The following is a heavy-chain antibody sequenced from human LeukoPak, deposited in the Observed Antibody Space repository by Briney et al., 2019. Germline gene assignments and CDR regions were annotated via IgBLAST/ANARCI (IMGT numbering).Heavy chain of an antibody. CDR2: ISSSGSYI. V-gene: IGHV3-21*01. Sequence: GGSLRLSCAASGFSFSSYSMNWVRQAPGKELEWVSSISSSGSYIYYADSVKGRFTISRDNAKNSLYLQMNSLRAEDTAVYYCARGLETGNVGFDYWGQGTLVTVSS. J-gene: IGHJ4*02. D-gene: IGHD1-1*01. CDR1: GFSFSSYS. CDR3: ARGLETGNVGFDY.